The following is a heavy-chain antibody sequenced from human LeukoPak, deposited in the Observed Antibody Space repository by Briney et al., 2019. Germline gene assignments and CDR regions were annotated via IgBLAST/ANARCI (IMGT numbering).Heavy chain of an antibody. Sequence: ASVKVSCKASGYTFTSYGISWVRQAPGQGLEWMGWISAYNGNTNYAQKLQGRVTMTTDTSTSTAYMELRSLRSDDTAVYYCARATAGAYDFWSSFYYYDYMDVWGKGTTVTVSS. J-gene: IGHJ6*03. D-gene: IGHD3-3*01. CDR1: GYTFTSYG. V-gene: IGHV1-18*01. CDR3: ARATAGAYDFWSSFYYYDYMDV. CDR2: ISAYNGNT.